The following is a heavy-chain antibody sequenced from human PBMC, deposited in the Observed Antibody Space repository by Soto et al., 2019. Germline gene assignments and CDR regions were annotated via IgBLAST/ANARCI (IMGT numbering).Heavy chain of an antibody. D-gene: IGHD2-2*01. CDR3: ARVGVVVPAAIDGGYYYYCMDV. V-gene: IGHV1-69*06. J-gene: IGHJ6*02. CDR2: ILPIFGTA. CDR1: GGTVSSYA. Sequence: GASVKGSCKASGGTVSSYAISWVRQAPGQGLEWMGGILPIFGTANYAQKFQGRVTISADKYTSTAYMELSSRRSEDTAVYYCARVGVVVPAAIDGGYYYYCMDVWGQGTTVTVSS.